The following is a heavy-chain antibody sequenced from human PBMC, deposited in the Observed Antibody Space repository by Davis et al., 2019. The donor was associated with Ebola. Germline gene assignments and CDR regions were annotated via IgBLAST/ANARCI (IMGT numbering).Heavy chain of an antibody. Sequence: GESLKISCAASGFTFSSYAMHWVRQAPGKGLEWVAVISYDGSNKYYADSVKGRFTISRDNSKNTLYLQMNSLRAEDTAVYYCARSRSHQLFYAYYYYGMDVWGKGTTVTVSS. CDR2: ISYDGSNK. CDR3: ARSRSHQLFYAYYYYGMDV. V-gene: IGHV3-30-3*01. J-gene: IGHJ6*04. D-gene: IGHD2-2*01. CDR1: GFTFSSYA.